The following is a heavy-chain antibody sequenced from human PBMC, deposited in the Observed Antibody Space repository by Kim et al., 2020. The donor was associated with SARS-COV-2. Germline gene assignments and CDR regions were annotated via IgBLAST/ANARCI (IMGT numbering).Heavy chain of an antibody. J-gene: IGHJ4*02. V-gene: IGHV3-21*01. CDR1: GFTFSSYS. CDR3: ARGSSSCYDY. Sequence: GGSLRLSCAASGFTFSSYSMNWVRQAPGKGLEWVSSISSSSSYIYYEDSVKGRFTISRDNAKNLLYLQMNSLRDEDTAGYYCARGSSSCYDYRGQGTLVT. D-gene: IGHD6-13*01. CDR2: ISSSSSYI.